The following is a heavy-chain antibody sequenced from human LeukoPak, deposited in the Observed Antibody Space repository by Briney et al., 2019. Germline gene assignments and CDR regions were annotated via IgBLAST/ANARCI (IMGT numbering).Heavy chain of an antibody. Sequence: SETLSLTCTVSGGSINSSSYYWGWIRQPPGKGLEWIGSIYYSGSTYYNPSLKSRVTISVDTSKNQFSLKLSSVTAADTAVYYCARVIIGYCSSTSCYRFDPWGQGTLVTVSS. J-gene: IGHJ5*02. D-gene: IGHD2-2*01. V-gene: IGHV4-39*07. CDR3: ARVIIGYCSSTSCYRFDP. CDR2: IYYSGST. CDR1: GGSINSSSYY.